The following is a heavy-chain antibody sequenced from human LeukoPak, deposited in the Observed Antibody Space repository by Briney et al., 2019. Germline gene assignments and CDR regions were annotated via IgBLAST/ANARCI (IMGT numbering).Heavy chain of an antibody. CDR2: ISSSGSTI. J-gene: IGHJ4*02. Sequence: GGSLRLSCAASGFTFSDYYMSWIRQAPGKGLEWVSYISSSGSTIYYADSVKGRFTISRDNAKNSLYLQMDSLRGEDTAVYYCAKDFRIGYSAHFDYWGQGALVTVSS. D-gene: IGHD2-21*01. V-gene: IGHV3-11*01. CDR1: GFTFSDYY. CDR3: AKDFRIGYSAHFDY.